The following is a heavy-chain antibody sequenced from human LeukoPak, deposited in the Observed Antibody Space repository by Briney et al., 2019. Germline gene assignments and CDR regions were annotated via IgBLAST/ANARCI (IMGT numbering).Heavy chain of an antibody. CDR3: VKVTSAY. Sequence: GGSLRLSCAASGFPFSSYAMSWVRQAPGKGLEWVSAISASDGRTYYADSVRGRFTISRDNSKNTLFLQMNSLRAEDTAIYYCVKVTSAYWGQGTLVTVSS. CDR2: ISASDGRT. CDR1: GFPFSSYA. J-gene: IGHJ4*02. V-gene: IGHV3-23*01.